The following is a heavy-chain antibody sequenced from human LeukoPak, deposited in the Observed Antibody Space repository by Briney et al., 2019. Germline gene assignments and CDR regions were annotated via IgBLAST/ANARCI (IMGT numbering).Heavy chain of an antibody. CDR1: GGSISSGGYY. CDR2: IYYSGST. D-gene: IGHD6-13*01. J-gene: IGHJ5*02. V-gene: IGHV4-31*03. CDR3: ARDQRVAAAGTVRFDP. Sequence: PSETLSLTCTVSGGSISSGGYYWSWIRQHPGKGLEWIGYIYYSGSTYYNPSLKSRVTISVDTSKNQFSLKLSSVTAADMAVYYCARDQRVAAAGTVRFDPWGQGTLVTVSS.